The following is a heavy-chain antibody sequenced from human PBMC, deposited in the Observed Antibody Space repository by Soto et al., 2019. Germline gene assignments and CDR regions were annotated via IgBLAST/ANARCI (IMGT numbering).Heavy chain of an antibody. CDR1: AFTFGNYA. CDR3: AKRVGSTGGNFDY. J-gene: IGHJ4*02. Sequence: GGSLRLSCAASAFTFGNYAMSWVRQAPGKGPEWVSAISDSGVNTYYTDSVKGRFTISRDNPKNTLYLQMKSLRAEDTAVYYCAKRVGSTGGNFDYWGQGTLVTVSS. CDR2: ISDSGVNT. D-gene: IGHD3-16*01. V-gene: IGHV3-23*01.